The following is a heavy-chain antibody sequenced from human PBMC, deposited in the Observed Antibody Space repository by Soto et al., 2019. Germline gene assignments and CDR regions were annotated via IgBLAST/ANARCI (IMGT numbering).Heavy chain of an antibody. D-gene: IGHD6-19*01. CDR3: ARDFKEDGLWDPRGIAVAGFFDP. V-gene: IGHV1-69*04. CDR2: IIPILGIA. J-gene: IGHJ5*02. Sequence: GASVKVSCKASGGTFSSYTISWVRQAPGQGLEWMGRIIPILGIANYAQKFQGRVTITADKSTSTAYMELSSLRSEDTAVYYCARDFKEDGLWDPRGIAVAGFFDPWGQGTLVTVSS. CDR1: GGTFSSYT.